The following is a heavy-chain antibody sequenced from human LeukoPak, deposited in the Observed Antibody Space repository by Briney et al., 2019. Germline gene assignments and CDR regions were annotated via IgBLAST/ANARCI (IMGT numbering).Heavy chain of an antibody. V-gene: IGHV3-23*01. D-gene: IGHD3-10*01. Sequence: PGGPLRLSCAASGFTFSSYAMSWVRQAPGKGLEWVSAISGSGGSTYYADSVKGRFTISRDNSKNTLYLQMNSLRAEDTAVYYCAKGNYGSGYYGMDVWGQGTTVTVSS. CDR2: ISGSGGST. J-gene: IGHJ6*02. CDR1: GFTFSSYA. CDR3: AKGNYGSGYYGMDV.